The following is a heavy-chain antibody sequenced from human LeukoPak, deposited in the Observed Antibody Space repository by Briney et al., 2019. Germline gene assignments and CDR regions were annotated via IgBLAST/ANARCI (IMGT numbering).Heavy chain of an antibody. CDR3: ARDRGTWNDDGFDY. CDR1: GGSISTYY. CDR2: IYYSGST. V-gene: IGHV4-59*01. J-gene: IGHJ4*02. D-gene: IGHD1-1*01. Sequence: SETLSLTCTVSGGSISTYYWGWIRQPPGKGLEWIGNIYYSGSTNYYPSLKSRVTISVDTSKNHFSLILSSVTAADTAVYYCARDRGTWNDDGFDYWGQGTLVTVSS.